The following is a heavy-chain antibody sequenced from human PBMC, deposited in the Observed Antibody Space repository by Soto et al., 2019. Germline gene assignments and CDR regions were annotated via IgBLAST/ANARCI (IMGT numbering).Heavy chain of an antibody. CDR1: GLQSRRQA. CDR3: ARVFVTYGLDRLGHRYSFAGSVV. Sequence: SCDDSGLQSRRQATGWVRQAPGQGLEWMGGIIPIFGTANYAQKFQGRVTITADESTSTAYMELSSLRSEDTAVYYCARVFVTYGLDRLGHRYSFAGSVVWG. CDR2: IIPIFGTA. V-gene: IGHV1-69*01. D-gene: IGHD3-10*01. J-gene: IGHJ6*02.